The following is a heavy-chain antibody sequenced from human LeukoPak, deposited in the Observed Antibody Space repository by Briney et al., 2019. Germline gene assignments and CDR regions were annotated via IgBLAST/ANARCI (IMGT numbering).Heavy chain of an antibody. D-gene: IGHD2-21*02. CDR1: GYTFTNYG. Sequence: ASVKVSCKASGYTFTNYGLSWVRQAPGQGLEWVGWISTYNGDTKYAQKLQGRVTMTTDTSTRTAYMELRSLRSDDTAVYYCSSRVVTDDYWGQGTLVTVSS. J-gene: IGHJ4*02. CDR3: SSRVVTDDY. CDR2: ISTYNGDT. V-gene: IGHV1-18*01.